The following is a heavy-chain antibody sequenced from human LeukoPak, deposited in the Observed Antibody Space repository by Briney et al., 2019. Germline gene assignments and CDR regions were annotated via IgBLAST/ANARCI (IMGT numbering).Heavy chain of an antibody. D-gene: IGHD6-6*01. CDR1: GFTFSSYA. V-gene: IGHV3-30-3*01. CDR3: TRDFKYSSDY. CDR2: ISYDGSNK. Sequence: SGGSLRLSCAASGFTFSSYAMHWVRQAPGKGLEWVAVISYDGSNKYYADSVKGRFTISRDNAKNTVYLQMNSLRVEDTAVYYCTRDFKYSSDYWGQGTLVTVSS. J-gene: IGHJ4*02.